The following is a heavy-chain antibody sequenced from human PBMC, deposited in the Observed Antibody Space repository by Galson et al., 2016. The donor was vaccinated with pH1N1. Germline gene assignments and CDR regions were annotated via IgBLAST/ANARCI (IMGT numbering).Heavy chain of an antibody. J-gene: IGHJ4*02. CDR3: AKDQHRSSSWWGYFEN. CDR1: GLTFSSYA. CDR2: ISFTGGST. D-gene: IGHD6-13*01. Sequence: SLRLSCAASGLTFSSYAMTWVRQAPGKGLEWVSFISFTGGSTYYADSVKGRFTISRDNSKKTLYLQMNSLRVEDTAVYYCAKDQHRSSSWWGYFENWGQGTLVTVSS. V-gene: IGHV3-23*01.